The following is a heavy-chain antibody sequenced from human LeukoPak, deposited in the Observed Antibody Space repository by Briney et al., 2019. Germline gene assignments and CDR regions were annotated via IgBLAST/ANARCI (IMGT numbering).Heavy chain of an antibody. CDR2: INPNGGGT. CDR3: ARGPSSITADPYISSNVYYYYYMDV. V-gene: IGHV1-2*02. J-gene: IGHJ6*03. Sequence: GASVKVSCKAYGYTLSDYYMHWVRQAPGQGLEWMGWINPNGGGTNYAQKFQGRVTITRNTSISTAYMELSSLRSEDTAVYYCARGPSSITADPYISSNVYYYYYMDVWGKGTTVTVSS. D-gene: IGHD5/OR15-5a*01. CDR1: GYTLSDYY.